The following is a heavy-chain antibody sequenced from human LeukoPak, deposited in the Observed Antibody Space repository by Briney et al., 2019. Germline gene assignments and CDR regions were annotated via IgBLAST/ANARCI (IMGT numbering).Heavy chain of an antibody. CDR3: AGYFDWLWAFDI. CDR2: IYTSGST. V-gene: IGHV4-4*07. CDR1: GGSISSYY. D-gene: IGHD3-9*01. Sequence: SETLSLTCTVSGGSISSYYWSWIRQPAGKGLEWIGRIYTSGSTNYNPSLKSRVTMSVDTSKNQFSLKLSSVTAADTAVYYCAGYFDWLWAFDIWGQGTMVTVSS. J-gene: IGHJ3*02.